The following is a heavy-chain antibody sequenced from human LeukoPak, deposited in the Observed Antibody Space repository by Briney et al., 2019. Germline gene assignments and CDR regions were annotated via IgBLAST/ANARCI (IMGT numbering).Heavy chain of an antibody. CDR3: ARDGYSSGQTRAFDI. CDR2: IIPIFGTA. V-gene: IGHV1-69*06. Sequence: ASVKVSCKASGGTFSSYAISWVRQAPGPGLEWMGGIIPIFGTANYAQKFQGRVTITADKSTSTAYMELSSLRSEDTAVYYCARDGYSSGQTRAFDIWGQGTMVTVSS. D-gene: IGHD6-19*01. CDR1: GGTFSSYA. J-gene: IGHJ3*02.